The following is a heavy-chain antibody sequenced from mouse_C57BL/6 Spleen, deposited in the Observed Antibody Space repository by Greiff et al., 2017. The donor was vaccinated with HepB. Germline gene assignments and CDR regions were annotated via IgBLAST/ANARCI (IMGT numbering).Heavy chain of an antibody. Sequence: EVQLVESGGGLVKPGGSLKLSCAASGFTFSSYAMSWVRQTPEKRLEWVATISDGGSYTYYPDNVKGRFTISRDNAKNNLYLQMSHLKSEDTAMYYCARVGGSFDYWGQGTTLTVSS. J-gene: IGHJ2*01. CDR3: ARVGGSFDY. CDR1: GFTFSSYA. CDR2: ISDGGSYT. V-gene: IGHV5-4*01. D-gene: IGHD1-3*01.